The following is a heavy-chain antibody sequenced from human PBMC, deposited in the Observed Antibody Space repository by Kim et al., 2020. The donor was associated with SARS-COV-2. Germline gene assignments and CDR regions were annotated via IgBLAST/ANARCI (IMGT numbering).Heavy chain of an antibody. D-gene: IGHD3-10*01. Sequence: IKKDGSEKYYVDSVKGRFTISRDNAKNSLYLQMNSLRAEDTAVYYCAVDGVWGQGTLVTVSS. J-gene: IGHJ4*02. CDR2: IKKDGSEK. V-gene: IGHV3-7*01. CDR3: AVDGV.